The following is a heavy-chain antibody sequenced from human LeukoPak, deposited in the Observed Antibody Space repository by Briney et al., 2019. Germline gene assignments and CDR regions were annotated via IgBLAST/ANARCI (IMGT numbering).Heavy chain of an antibody. CDR2: VYNSGST. V-gene: IGHV4-4*07. D-gene: IGHD1/OR15-1a*01. CDR3: ARTGTPGPIFDY. CDR1: GGSISSYF. Sequence: SETLSLTCTVSGGSISSYFWTWIRQPAGKGLEWIGRVYNSGSTNYNPSPKSRVTMSLDTSNNQFSLKLTSVTAADTAVYYCARTGTPGPIFDYWGQGILVTVSS. J-gene: IGHJ4*02.